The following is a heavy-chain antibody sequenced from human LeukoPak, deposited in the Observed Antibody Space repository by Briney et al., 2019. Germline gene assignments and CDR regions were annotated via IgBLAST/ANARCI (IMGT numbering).Heavy chain of an antibody. CDR1: GYSFTRNW. CDR2: IYPGDSDT. Sequence: GESLKISCKGSGYSFTRNWIGWVRQMPGKGLEWMGIIYPGDSDTRYSPSFQGQVTISADKSINTAYLQWSSLKASDTAMYYCARRVVNNRNWYFDLWGRGTLVTVSS. J-gene: IGHJ2*01. D-gene: IGHD4-23*01. V-gene: IGHV5-51*01. CDR3: ARRVVNNRNWYFDL.